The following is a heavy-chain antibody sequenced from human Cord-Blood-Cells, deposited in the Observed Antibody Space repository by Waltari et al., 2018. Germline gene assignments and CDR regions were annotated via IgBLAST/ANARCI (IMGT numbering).Heavy chain of an antibody. CDR2: INHSVST. V-gene: IGHV4-34*01. J-gene: IGHJ4*02. CDR3: ARKDIAVAGTIDY. D-gene: IGHD6-19*01. CDR1: GGSFSGYY. Sequence: QVQLQQWGAGLLKPSETLSLTCAVYGGSFSGYYWSWIRQPPGKGREWIGEINHSVSTNYNPSLKSRVTISVDTSKNQFSLKLSSVTAADTAVYYCARKDIAVAGTIDYWGQGTLVTVSS.